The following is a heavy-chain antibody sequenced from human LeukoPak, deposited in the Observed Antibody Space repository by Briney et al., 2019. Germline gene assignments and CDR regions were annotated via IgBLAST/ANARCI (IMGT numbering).Heavy chain of an antibody. J-gene: IGHJ4*02. CDR1: GGSISSYC. V-gene: IGHV4-59*01. CDR3: VRSDDFWSGYYGY. CDR2: IFYSGST. D-gene: IGHD3-3*01. Sequence: PSETLSLTCTVSGGSISSYCWSWIRQPPGKGLEWIGYIFYSGSTNYNPSLKSRVTISVDTSKNQFSLKLSSVTAADTAVYYWVRSDDFWSGYYGYWGQGTLVTVSS.